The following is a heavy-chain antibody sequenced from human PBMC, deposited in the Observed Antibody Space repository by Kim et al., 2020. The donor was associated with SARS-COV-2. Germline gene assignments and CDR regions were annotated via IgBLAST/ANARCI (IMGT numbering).Heavy chain of an antibody. J-gene: IGHJ4*02. CDR3: AKGSSGSRPYYFDY. D-gene: IGHD3-22*01. V-gene: IGHV3-23*01. Sequence: GGSLRLSCAASGFTFSNYAMSWVRQAPGKGLEWISSVTGSGGDTYHADSVKGRFTISRDNSKNMLYLQMNSLRAEDTAVYYCAKGSSGSRPYYFDYWGQGTLVTVSS. CDR2: VTGSGGDT. CDR1: GFTFSNYA.